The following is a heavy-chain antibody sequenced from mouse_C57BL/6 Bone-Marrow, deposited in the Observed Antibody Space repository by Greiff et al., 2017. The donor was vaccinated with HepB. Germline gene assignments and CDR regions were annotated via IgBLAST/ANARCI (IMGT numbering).Heavy chain of an antibody. CDR3: ARSTYRRAMDY. V-gene: IGHV1-52*01. CDR2: IDPSDSET. CDR1: GYTFTSYW. D-gene: IGHD1-3*01. J-gene: IGHJ4*01. Sequence: QVHVKQPGAELVRPGSSVKLSCKASGYTFTSYWMHWVKQRPIQGLEWIGNIDPSDSETHYNQKFKDKATLTVDKSSSTAYMQLSSLTSEDSAVYYGARSTYRRAMDYWGQGTSVTVSS.